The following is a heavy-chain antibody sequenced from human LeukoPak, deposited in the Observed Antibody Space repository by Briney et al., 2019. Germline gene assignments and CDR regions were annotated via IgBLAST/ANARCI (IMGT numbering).Heavy chain of an antibody. Sequence: PGGSLRLSCAASGFTFTTYGMHWVRQAPGKGLEWVAVIWFDGNNKFYADSVKGRFTVSRDNSKNTLYLHMNSLRGEDTAVYYCAKAARLGPSRFDYWGRGTLVTVSS. V-gene: IGHV3-33*06. D-gene: IGHD6-25*01. CDR1: GFTFTTYG. CDR3: AKAARLGPSRFDY. CDR2: IWFDGNNK. J-gene: IGHJ4*02.